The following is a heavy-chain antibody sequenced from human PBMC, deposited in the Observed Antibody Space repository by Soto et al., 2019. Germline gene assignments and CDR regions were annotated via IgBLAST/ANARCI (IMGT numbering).Heavy chain of an antibody. D-gene: IGHD6-13*01. CDR3: ARDRSPGSSSWYDY. Sequence: SHTLALARGISGDSVSSNSSACNVIRQSPSRGLEWLGRTYYGSKWYNDYAVSVKSRITINPGTSKNQFSLQLNSVTPEDTAVYYCARDRSPGSSSWYDYWGQGTLVTVSS. J-gene: IGHJ4*02. CDR2: TYYGSKWYN. CDR1: GDSVSSNSSA. V-gene: IGHV6-1*01.